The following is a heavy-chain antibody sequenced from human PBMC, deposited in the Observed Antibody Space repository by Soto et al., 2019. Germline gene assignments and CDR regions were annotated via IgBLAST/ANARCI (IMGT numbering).Heavy chain of an antibody. CDR2: IYTSGST. CDR1: GGPISSYY. CDR3: ARATYYYDSSGPAGGAFDI. J-gene: IGHJ3*02. D-gene: IGHD3-22*01. V-gene: IGHV4-4*07. Sequence: SETLSLTCTVSGGPISSYYWSWIRQPAGKGLEWIGRIYTSGSTNYNPSLKSRVTMSVDTSKNQFSLKLSSVTAADTAVYYCARATYYYDSSGPAGGAFDIWGQGTMVTVSS.